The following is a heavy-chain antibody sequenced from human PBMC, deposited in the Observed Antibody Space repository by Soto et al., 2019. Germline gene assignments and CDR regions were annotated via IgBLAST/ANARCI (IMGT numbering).Heavy chain of an antibody. J-gene: IGHJ4*02. CDR1: GYTFTSYG. CDR3: ARGSELWPKYYFDD. CDR2: ISAYNSNT. V-gene: IGHV1-18*01. Sequence: ASVKVSCKASGYTFTSYGISWVRQSPGQGLEWMGWISAYNSNTNYGQELQGRVTMTTDTSTSTAYMELRSLRSDDTAVYYCARGSELWPKYYFDDWGQGTLVTVAS. D-gene: IGHD1-26*01.